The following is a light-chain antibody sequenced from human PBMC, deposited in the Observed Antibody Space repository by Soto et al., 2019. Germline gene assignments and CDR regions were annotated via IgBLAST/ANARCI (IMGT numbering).Light chain of an antibody. CDR2: AAS. CDR1: QGISSY. Sequence: DIQLTQSPSFLSASVGDRVNITCRASQGISSYLAWYQQKPGKAPNLLIYAASTLQSGVPSRFSGSGAGTEFTLTISSLQPEDFATYYCQQLNPYPLTFGGGTKVDIK. V-gene: IGKV1-9*01. CDR3: QQLNPYPLT. J-gene: IGKJ4*01.